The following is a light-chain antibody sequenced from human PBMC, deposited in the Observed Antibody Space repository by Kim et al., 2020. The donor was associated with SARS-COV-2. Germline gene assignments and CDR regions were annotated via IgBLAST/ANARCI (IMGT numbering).Light chain of an antibody. CDR3: QQCNSFPYT. J-gene: IGKJ2*01. Sequence: QMTQSPSSVSASVGDRVTITCRASLDTRDWVAWYQQKPGQAPRLLIYAASRLQVGVPSRFSGNGSGTHFTLNINNVQPADFATYFCQQCNSFPYTFGQGTRVEI. V-gene: IGKV1-12*01. CDR1: LDTRDW. CDR2: AAS.